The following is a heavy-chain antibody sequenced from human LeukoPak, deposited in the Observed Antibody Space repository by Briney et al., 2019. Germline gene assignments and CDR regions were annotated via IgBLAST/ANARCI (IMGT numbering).Heavy chain of an antibody. Sequence: GGSLRLSCAASGFTFSSYSMNWVRQAPGKGLEWVSLISWDGGSTYYADSVKGRFTISRDNSKNSLYLQMNSLRAEDTALYYCAKGQSPYCTNGVCYDTSLVDYWGQGTLVTVSS. CDR2: ISWDGGST. CDR3: AKGQSPYCTNGVCYDTSLVDY. J-gene: IGHJ4*02. D-gene: IGHD2-8*01. CDR1: GFTFSSYS. V-gene: IGHV3-43D*03.